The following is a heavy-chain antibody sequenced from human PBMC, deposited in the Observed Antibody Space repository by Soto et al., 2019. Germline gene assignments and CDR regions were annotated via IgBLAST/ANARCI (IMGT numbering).Heavy chain of an antibody. CDR2: ISGSGGST. Sequence: EVQLLESGGGLVQPGGSLRLSCAASGFIFSSYAMSWVRQAPGKGLEWVSGISGSGGSTHYADSVKGRFTVSRDNSKNTLYLQMNSLRPEDTAVYYCARHPDGDFKFFEFEYWGQGTPVTVSS. CDR1: GFIFSSYA. CDR3: ARHPDGDFKFFEFEY. V-gene: IGHV3-23*01. D-gene: IGHD4-17*01. J-gene: IGHJ4*02.